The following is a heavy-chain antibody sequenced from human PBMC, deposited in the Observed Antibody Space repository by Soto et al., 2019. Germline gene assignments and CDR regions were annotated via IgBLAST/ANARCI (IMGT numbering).Heavy chain of an antibody. CDR1: GFTFSSYS. Sequence: GGSLRLSCAASGFTFSSYSMNWVRQAPGKGLEWVSYISSSSSTIYYADSLKGRFTISRDNAKNSLYLQMNSLRAEDTAVYYCARRDAYSTKYYYYMDVWGKGTTVTVSS. J-gene: IGHJ6*03. CDR2: ISSSSSTI. D-gene: IGHD4-4*01. CDR3: ARRDAYSTKYYYYMDV. V-gene: IGHV3-48*01.